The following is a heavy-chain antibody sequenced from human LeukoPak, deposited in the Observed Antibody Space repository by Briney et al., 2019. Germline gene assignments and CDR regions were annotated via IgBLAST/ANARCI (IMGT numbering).Heavy chain of an antibody. V-gene: IGHV1-2*02. D-gene: IGHD6-19*01. CDR3: ARVEGSGWYEGYYMDV. CDR2: INPSGGST. CDR1: GYTFTSYY. J-gene: IGHJ6*03. Sequence: GASVKVSCKASGYTFTSYYMHWVRQAPGQGLEWMGIINPSGGSTNYAQKFQGRVTMTRDTSISTAYMELSRLRSDDTAVYYCARVEGSGWYEGYYMDVWGKGTTVTVSS.